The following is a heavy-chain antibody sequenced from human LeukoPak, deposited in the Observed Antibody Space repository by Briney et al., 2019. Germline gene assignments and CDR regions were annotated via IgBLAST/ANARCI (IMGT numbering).Heavy chain of an antibody. CDR2: IYSGGST. D-gene: IGHD3-16*01. CDR3: ARDLGSYYYYMDV. V-gene: IGHV3-66*01. CDR1: EFSVGSNY. Sequence: GGSLRLSCAASEFSVGSNYMTWVRQAPGKGLEWVSLIYSGGSTYYADSVKGRFTISRDNSKNTLYLQMNSLRAEDTAVYYCARDLGSYYYYMDVWGKGTTVTVSS. J-gene: IGHJ6*03.